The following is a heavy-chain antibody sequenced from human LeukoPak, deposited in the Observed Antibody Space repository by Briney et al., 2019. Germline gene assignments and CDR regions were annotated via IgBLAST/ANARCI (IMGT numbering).Heavy chain of an antibody. Sequence: PSETLSLTCTVSGGSINYYWGWIRQPPGKGLEWIGSIYSSGSTYYNASLQSRVTISIETSKNQISLRLNSVTAADTAMYYCAKSGGYGLIDYWGQGTLVTVSS. V-gene: IGHV4-39*01. D-gene: IGHD1-26*01. J-gene: IGHJ4*02. CDR2: IYSSGST. CDR1: GGSINYY. CDR3: AKSGGYGLIDY.